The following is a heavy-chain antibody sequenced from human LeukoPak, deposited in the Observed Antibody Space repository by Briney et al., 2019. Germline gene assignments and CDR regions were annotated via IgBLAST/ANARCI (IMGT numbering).Heavy chain of an antibody. CDR2: ISGSGGST. CDR1: GFTFSSYW. V-gene: IGHV3-23*01. J-gene: IGHJ4*02. Sequence: GGSLRLSCAASGFTFSSYWMSWVRQAPGKGLEWVSAISGSGGSTYYADSVKGRFTISRDNPKNTLYLQMNSLRAEDTAVYYCSLRSSGWYFDYWGQGILVTVSS. CDR3: SLRSSGWYFDY. D-gene: IGHD6-19*01.